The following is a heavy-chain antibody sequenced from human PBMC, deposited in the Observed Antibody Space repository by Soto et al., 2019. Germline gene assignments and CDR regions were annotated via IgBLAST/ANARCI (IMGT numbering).Heavy chain of an antibody. CDR1: GFTFSSYS. V-gene: IGHV3-21*01. CDR3: ASDSYCSGGTCYSSG. CDR2: ISSTNTYI. Sequence: EVQLVESGGGLVKPGGSLRLSCAASGFTFSSYSMNWVRQAPGKGLEWGSSISSTNTYIYYADSVKGRFTISRDNAKNSLHLQMNSLRDADKAVYYCASDSYCSGGTCYSSGGGQGTLVTVSS. D-gene: IGHD2-15*01. J-gene: IGHJ4*02.